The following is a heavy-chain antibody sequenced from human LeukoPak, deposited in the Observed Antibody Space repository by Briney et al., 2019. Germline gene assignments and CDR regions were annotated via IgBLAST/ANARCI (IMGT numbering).Heavy chain of an antibody. D-gene: IGHD2-15*01. CDR1: GFTVSNNY. J-gene: IGHJ6*03. V-gene: IGHV3-53*01. CDR2: IYDGGAT. Sequence: GGSLRLSCAASGFTVSNNYMSWVRQAPGRGLEWVSVIYDGGATDYADSVKGRFTVSRDCSKNTLYLQISSLRADDTAVYYCARDVLPVGGQIGPQYYMDVWGKGTTVTVSS. CDR3: ARDVLPVGGQIGPQYYMDV.